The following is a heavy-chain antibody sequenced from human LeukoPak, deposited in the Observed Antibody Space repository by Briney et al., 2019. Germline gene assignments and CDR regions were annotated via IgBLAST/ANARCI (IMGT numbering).Heavy chain of an antibody. J-gene: IGHJ3*01. CDR3: AKDPNGDYVGAFDF. V-gene: IGHV3-23*01. CDR2: IGAGGGNT. CDR1: GFTFATYA. Sequence: GGSLRLSCAASGFTFATYAMIWVRQAPGKGLEWVSAIGAGGGNTQYADSVKGRFTISRDNSKNTLYLQMNSLRAEDTAVYYCAKDPNGDYVGAFDFWGQGTMVTVSS. D-gene: IGHD4-17*01.